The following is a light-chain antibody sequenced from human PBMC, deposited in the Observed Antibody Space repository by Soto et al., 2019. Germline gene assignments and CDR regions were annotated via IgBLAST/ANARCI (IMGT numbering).Light chain of an antibody. J-gene: IGLJ3*02. Sequence: QSALTQPPSASESSGQSVTISCTGTRSDVGGYKYVSWYQQHPGKAPKLMIYEVTKRPSGVPDRFSGSKSGNTASLTVSGLQAEDEAVYYCSSYAGDNFWVFGGGTQLTVL. CDR2: EVT. CDR1: RSDVGGYKY. V-gene: IGLV2-8*01. CDR3: SSYAGDNFWV.